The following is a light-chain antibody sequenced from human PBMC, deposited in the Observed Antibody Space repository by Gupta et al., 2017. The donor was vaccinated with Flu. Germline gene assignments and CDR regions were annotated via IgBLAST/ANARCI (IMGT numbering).Light chain of an antibody. CDR3: QQRSNWVLS. Sequence: ELVLTQSPATLSWSPGERATLSCRASQSVSSYLAWYQQNSGQAPRLLIYDASNRATGIPARLSGSGCGTDFTLTISILDPEDFAVYYCQQRSNWVLSFGGGTKVEIK. CDR1: QSVSSY. V-gene: IGKV3-11*01. J-gene: IGKJ4*01. CDR2: DAS.